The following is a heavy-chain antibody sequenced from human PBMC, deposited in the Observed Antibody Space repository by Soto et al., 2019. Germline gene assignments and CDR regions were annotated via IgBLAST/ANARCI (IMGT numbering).Heavy chain of an antibody. J-gene: IGHJ4*02. Sequence: SQTLSLTCAISGDSVSSNSAAWNWIRQSPSRGLEWLGRTYYRSKWYNDYAVSVQSRITINPYTSKKQFSMQLHSVTPEDTDLYYRARDPLHDCSWGYFDYWGQGTLVTVSS. V-gene: IGHV6-1*01. CDR1: GDSVSSNSAA. D-gene: IGHD6-13*01. CDR3: ARDPLHDCSWGYFDY. CDR2: TYYRSKWYN.